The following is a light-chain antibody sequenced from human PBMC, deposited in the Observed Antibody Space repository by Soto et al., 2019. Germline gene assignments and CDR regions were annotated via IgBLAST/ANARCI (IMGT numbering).Light chain of an antibody. CDR3: QQYHNAGST. Sequence: IVMTQSPATLSVSPGGRASLSCRVSQSVSNNLAWYQQKPGQAPRLLIYGASTRAAGIPGRFSGSGSGTEFALIISSPQSDDFAVYYCQQYHNAGSTFGQGTKVDIK. J-gene: IGKJ1*01. CDR2: GAS. CDR1: QSVSNN. V-gene: IGKV3-15*01.